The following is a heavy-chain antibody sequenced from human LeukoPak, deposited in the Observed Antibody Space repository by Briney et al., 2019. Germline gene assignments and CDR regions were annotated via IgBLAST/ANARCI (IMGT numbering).Heavy chain of an antibody. CDR3: ARGPGPDIVVVPAAIFDY. Sequence: SETLSLTCAVYGGSFSGYYWSWIRQPPGKGLEWIGEINHSGSTNYNPSLKSRVTISVDTSKNQLSLKLSSVTAADTAVYYCARGPGPDIVVVPAAIFDYWGQGTLVTVSS. CDR1: GGSFSGYY. J-gene: IGHJ4*02. V-gene: IGHV4-34*01. CDR2: INHSGST. D-gene: IGHD2-2*02.